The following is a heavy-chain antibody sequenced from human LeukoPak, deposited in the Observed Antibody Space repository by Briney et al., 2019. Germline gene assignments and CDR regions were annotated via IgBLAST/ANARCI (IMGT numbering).Heavy chain of an antibody. CDR3: ASASSHRIAAGGDY. CDR2: INSDGSSR. CDR1: GFTFSNYW. Sequence: GGSLRPSCAASGFTFSNYWMHWVRQAPGKGLVWVSRINSDGSSRNYADSVKGRFTISRDNAKNTLYLQMNSLRAEDTAVYYCASASSHRIAAGGDYWGQGTLVTVSS. V-gene: IGHV3-74*01. J-gene: IGHJ4*02. D-gene: IGHD6-13*01.